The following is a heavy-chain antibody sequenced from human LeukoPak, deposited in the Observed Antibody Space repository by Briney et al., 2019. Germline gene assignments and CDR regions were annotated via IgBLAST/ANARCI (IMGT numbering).Heavy chain of an antibody. CDR1: GFTFSSYA. CDR3: AKATGYLL. D-gene: IGHD1-14*01. CDR2: ISNSDGST. J-gene: IGHJ4*02. Sequence: GGSLRLSCAASGFTFSSYAMSWVRQAPGKGLEWVSTISNSDGSTYYADSVKGRFTISRDNSENTLYLQMNSLRAEDTAVYYCAKATGYLLWGQGTLVTVSS. V-gene: IGHV3-23*01.